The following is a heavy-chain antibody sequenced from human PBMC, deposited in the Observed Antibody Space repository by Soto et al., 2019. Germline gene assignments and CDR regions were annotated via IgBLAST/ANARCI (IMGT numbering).Heavy chain of an antibody. D-gene: IGHD6-6*01. CDR2: MYYSGFT. V-gene: IGHV4-59*01. Sequence: PSETLSLTCTVSGGSISGYYWSWIRQPPGKRPEWIGYMYYSGFTNYNPSLKSRVTMSLDTSNNQFSLKLSSVTAADTAVYYCARGLGLAAQGMDAWGQGTTVTVSS. CDR3: ARGLGLAAQGMDA. J-gene: IGHJ6*02. CDR1: GGSISGYY.